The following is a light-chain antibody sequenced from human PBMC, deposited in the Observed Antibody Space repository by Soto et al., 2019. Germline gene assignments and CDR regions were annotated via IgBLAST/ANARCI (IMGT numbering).Light chain of an antibody. J-gene: IGLJ3*02. CDR1: SSNIGAGYD. CDR3: QSYDSSLSGWV. CDR2: ANS. V-gene: IGLV1-40*01. Sequence: QSVLTQPPSVSGAPGQRVTISCAGSSSNIGAGYDVHWYQQFPGTAPKLLMYANSNRPSGVPDRFSGSKSGTSASLAITGLQAEDEADYYCQSYDSSLSGWVFGGGTKVTVL.